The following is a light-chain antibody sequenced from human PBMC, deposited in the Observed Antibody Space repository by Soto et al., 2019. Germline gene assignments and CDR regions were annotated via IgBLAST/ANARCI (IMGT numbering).Light chain of an antibody. J-gene: IGKJ1*01. CDR2: ATD. V-gene: IGKV1-39*01. Sequence: DIQMTQSPSSLSASVGDRVTITCRASQTITNYLNWYQQQSGKAPKLLIYATDTLQSGVPSRFSGSGSGTDYTLTISSMQTQAFANYYCQQSYNTPQTFGQGTKVDIK. CDR3: QQSYNTPQT. CDR1: QTITNY.